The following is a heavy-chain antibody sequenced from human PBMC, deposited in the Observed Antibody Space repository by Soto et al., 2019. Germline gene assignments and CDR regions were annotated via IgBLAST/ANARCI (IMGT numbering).Heavy chain of an antibody. CDR2: IIPILGIA. CDR3: ARDDIVVVPAAKSLYYYYGMDV. V-gene: IGHV1-69*08. J-gene: IGHJ6*02. D-gene: IGHD2-2*01. CDR1: GGTFSSYT. Sequence: QVQLVQSGAEVKKPGSSVKVSCKASGGTFSSYTISWVRQAPGQGLEWMGRIIPILGIANYAQKFQGRVTITADKSTSXXYXEXXSLRSEDTAVYYCARDDIVVVPAAKSLYYYYGMDVWGQGTTVTVSS.